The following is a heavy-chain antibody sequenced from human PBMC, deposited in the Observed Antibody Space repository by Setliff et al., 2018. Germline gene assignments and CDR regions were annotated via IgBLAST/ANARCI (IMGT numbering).Heavy chain of an antibody. CDR3: ARDGVFYAMDF. Sequence: LSLSCVASTFTFTKYAVTWVRQAPGKGLEWVANIKQDGSDIYYLDSVRGRFTISRDNAKNSLYLQMNSLRAEDSAVYYCARDGVFYAMDFWGQGTTVTVSS. J-gene: IGHJ6*02. CDR2: IKQDGSDI. CDR1: TFTFTKYA. V-gene: IGHV3-7*01. D-gene: IGHD3-10*01.